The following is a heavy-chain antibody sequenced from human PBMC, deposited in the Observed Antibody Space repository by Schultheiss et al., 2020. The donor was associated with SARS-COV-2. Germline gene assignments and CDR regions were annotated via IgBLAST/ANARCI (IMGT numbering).Heavy chain of an antibody. CDR1: GFTFSSYA. D-gene: IGHD3-10*01. CDR3: ASSKGRGAFDI. V-gene: IGHV4-34*01. CDR2: VSHSGGT. J-gene: IGHJ3*02. Sequence: GSLRLSCAASGFTFSSYAMSWVRQAPGKGLEWIGQVSHSGGTHYSPSLKRRVTISVDTSKNQFSLKLSSVTAADTAVYYCASSKGRGAFDIWGQGTMVTVSS.